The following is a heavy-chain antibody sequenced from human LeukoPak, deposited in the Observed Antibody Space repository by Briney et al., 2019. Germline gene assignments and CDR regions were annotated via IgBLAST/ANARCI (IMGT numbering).Heavy chain of an antibody. J-gene: IGHJ2*01. CDR1: GESFSGYS. D-gene: IGHD6-19*01. V-gene: IGHV4-34*01. Sequence: PSETLSLTCVVYGESFSGYSWSWVRQPPGKGLEWIGEINQRRNTNYNPSLKSRVTISIDTSKNQFSLKLSSVTAADTAVYYCARHGWHAWYFDLWGRGTLVTVSS. CDR3: ARHGWHAWYFDL. CDR2: INQRRNT.